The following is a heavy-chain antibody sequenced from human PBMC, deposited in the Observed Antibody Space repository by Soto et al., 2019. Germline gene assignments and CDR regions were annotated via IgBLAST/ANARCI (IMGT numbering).Heavy chain of an antibody. D-gene: IGHD3-10*01. CDR2: INHSGST. CDR3: ARGPPPPGRITMVQGVNWFDP. CDR1: GGSFSGYY. V-gene: IGHV4-34*01. Sequence: QVQLQQWGAGLLKPSETLSLTCAVYGGSFSGYYWSWIRQPPGKGLEWIGEINHSGSTNYNPSLKSRVTISVDTSKNQFSLKLSSVTAADTAVYYCARGPPPPGRITMVQGVNWFDPWGQGTLVTVSS. J-gene: IGHJ5*02.